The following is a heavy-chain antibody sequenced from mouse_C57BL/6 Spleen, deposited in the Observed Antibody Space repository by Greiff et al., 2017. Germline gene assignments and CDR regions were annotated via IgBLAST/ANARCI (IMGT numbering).Heavy chain of an antibody. CDR1: GYAFSSYW. V-gene: IGHV1-80*01. CDR2: IYPGDGDT. J-gene: IGHJ2*01. D-gene: IGHD2-5*01. Sequence: VKLMESGAELVKPGASVKISCKASGYAFSSYWMNWVKQRPGKGLEWIGQIYPGDGDTNYNGKFKGKATLTADKSSSTAYMQLSSLTSEDSAVYFCARGAYSTFDYWGQGTTLTVSS. CDR3: ARGAYSTFDY.